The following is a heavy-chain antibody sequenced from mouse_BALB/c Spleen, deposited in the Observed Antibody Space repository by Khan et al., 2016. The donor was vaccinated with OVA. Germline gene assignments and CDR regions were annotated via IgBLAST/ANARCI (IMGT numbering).Heavy chain of an antibody. V-gene: IGHV3-2*02. CDR2: ISYSGST. D-gene: IGHD1-1*01. J-gene: IGHJ1*01. Sequence: EVQLQESGPGLVKPSQSLSLTCTVTGYSITTDYAWNWIRQFPGNKLEWMGYISYSGSTSYHPSLKSRFSIIRDTSKNQFFLQLNSVTTEDTATYYCARREYYGHWYFDVWGAGTTVTVSS. CDR3: ARREYYGHWYFDV. CDR1: GYSITTDYA.